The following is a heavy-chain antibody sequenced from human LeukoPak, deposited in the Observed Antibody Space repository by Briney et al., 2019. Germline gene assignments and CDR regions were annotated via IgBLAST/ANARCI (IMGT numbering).Heavy chain of an antibody. CDR2: IKEDGSEK. J-gene: IGHJ4*02. CDR3: ARTIRGY. V-gene: IGHV3-7*01. CDR1: GFTAATNY. Sequence: GGSLRLSCAASGFTAATNYMSWVRQAPGKGLEWVANIKEDGSEKYYVDSVKDRFTISRDNAKNSLYLQMNTPTAEDTAVYYCARTIRGYWGQGTLVTVSS. D-gene: IGHD3-10*01.